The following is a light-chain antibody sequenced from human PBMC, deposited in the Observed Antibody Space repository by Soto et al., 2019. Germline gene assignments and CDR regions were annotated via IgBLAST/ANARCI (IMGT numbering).Light chain of an antibody. CDR2: DVS. CDR1: SSDVGAYNY. J-gene: IGLJ3*02. CDR3: SSYTISNTVV. Sequence: QSVLTQPASVSGSPGLSITVSCTGTSSDVGAYNYVSWYQQHPGKAPKLMVFDVSVRPSGVSGRFSGSKSGNTAFLTISGLQAEDEADYYCSSYTISNTVVFGGGTKLTVL. V-gene: IGLV2-14*03.